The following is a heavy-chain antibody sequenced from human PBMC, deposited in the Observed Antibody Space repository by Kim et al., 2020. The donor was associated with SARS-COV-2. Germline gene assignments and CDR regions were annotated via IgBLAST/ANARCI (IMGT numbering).Heavy chain of an antibody. CDR2: IYYSGST. V-gene: IGHV4-59*13. CDR1: GGSISSYY. J-gene: IGHJ6*02. Sequence: SETLSLTCTVSGGSISSYYWSWIRQPPGKGLEWIGFIYYSGSTNYNPSHKSRGTISVDTSKNQFSLKLSSVTAADTAVDYCAGLEVREVSIREYGMDVWGQGTTVTVSS. CDR3: AGLEVREVSIREYGMDV. D-gene: IGHD3-10*01.